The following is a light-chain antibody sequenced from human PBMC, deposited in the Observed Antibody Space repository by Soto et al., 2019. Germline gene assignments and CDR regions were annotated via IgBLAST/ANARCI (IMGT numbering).Light chain of an antibody. CDR2: DAA. V-gene: IGKV1-9*01. J-gene: IGKJ1*01. Sequence: IQLTQSPSSLSASVGDRVTITCRASPAIASFLAWYQQKPGTAPKLLIYDAATLQSGVPSRFSGSRSGTEYTLTIGSLQPEDFATYYCQHSYTTPPWTFGQGTKVEIK. CDR3: QHSYTTPPWT. CDR1: PAIASF.